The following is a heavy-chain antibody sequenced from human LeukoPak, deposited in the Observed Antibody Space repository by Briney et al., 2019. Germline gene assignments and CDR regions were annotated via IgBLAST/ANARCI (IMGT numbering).Heavy chain of an antibody. Sequence: ASVKVSCKASGGTFSSYAISWVRQAPGQGLEWMGWISAYNGNTNYAQKLQGRVTMTTDTSTSTAYMELRSLRSDDTAVYYCARDSSPPYYDFWSGYYIRAQVDYWGQGTLVTVSS. V-gene: IGHV1-18*01. CDR2: ISAYNGNT. CDR1: GGTFSSYA. CDR3: ARDSSPPYYDFWSGYYIRAQVDY. J-gene: IGHJ4*02. D-gene: IGHD3-3*01.